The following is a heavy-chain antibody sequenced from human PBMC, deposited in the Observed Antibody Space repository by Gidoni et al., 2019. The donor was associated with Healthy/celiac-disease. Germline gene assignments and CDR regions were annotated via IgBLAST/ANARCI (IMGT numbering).Heavy chain of an antibody. V-gene: IGHV3-23*01. D-gene: IGHD3-22*01. J-gene: IGHJ4*02. CDR2: IRGSGGST. CDR3: AKSRYYYDSSGSPGFFDY. Sequence: EVQLLESGGGLVQPGGSLRLSCAASGFTFSSYAMRWVRQAPGTGLEWVPAIRGSGGSTYYADSVKGRFTISRDKSKNTLYLQMNSLRAEDTGVYYCAKSRYYYDSSGSPGFFDYWGQGTLVTVSS. CDR1: GFTFSSYA.